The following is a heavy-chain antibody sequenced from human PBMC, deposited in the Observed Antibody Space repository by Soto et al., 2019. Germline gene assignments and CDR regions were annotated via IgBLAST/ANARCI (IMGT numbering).Heavy chain of an antibody. Sequence: SETLSLTCRVSGDSISDTIYYWGWDRQSPGKGLEWIGSIHYSGTTQFHPSLQTCVHIYADKSKNEFSLRLSSVTASDSAVYFCARHLKAVAAAMAHWGQGLQVTVPS. CDR1: GDSISDTIYY. CDR2: IHYSGTT. J-gene: IGHJ4*02. V-gene: IGHV4-39*01. D-gene: IGHD6-19*01. CDR3: ARHLKAVAAAMAH.